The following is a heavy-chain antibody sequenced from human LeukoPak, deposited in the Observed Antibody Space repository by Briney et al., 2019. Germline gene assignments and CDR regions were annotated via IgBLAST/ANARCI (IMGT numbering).Heavy chain of an antibody. CDR1: GYTFTSSD. CDR3: ATYSASSGRGVAP. Sequence: ASVKVSCKASGYTFTSSDINWVRQAPGQGLEWMGWMNPNSGNTGYAQKFQGRVTMTRDTSISTAYMELSSLRSEDTAVYYCATYSASSGRGVAPWGQGTLVTVSS. J-gene: IGHJ5*02. V-gene: IGHV1-8*01. D-gene: IGHD1-26*01. CDR2: MNPNSGNT.